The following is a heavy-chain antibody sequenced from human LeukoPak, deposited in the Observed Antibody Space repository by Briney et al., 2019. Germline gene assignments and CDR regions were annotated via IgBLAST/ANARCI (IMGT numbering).Heavy chain of an antibody. CDR3: VRGGDLGYCSSTSCSNWFDP. V-gene: IGHV4-59*01. D-gene: IGHD2-2*01. Sequence: SETLSLTCTVSGGSISSYYWSWIRQPPGKGLEWIGYIYYSGSTNYNPSLKSRVTISVDTSKNQFSLKLSSVTAADTAVYYCVRGGDLGYCSSTSCSNWFDPWGQGTLVTVSS. CDR2: IYYSGST. J-gene: IGHJ5*02. CDR1: GGSISSYY.